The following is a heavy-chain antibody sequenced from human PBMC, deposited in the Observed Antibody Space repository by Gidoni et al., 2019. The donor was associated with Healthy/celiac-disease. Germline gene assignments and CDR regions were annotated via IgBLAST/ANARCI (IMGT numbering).Heavy chain of an antibody. CDR1: GCPFSSYG. Sequence: QVQLVEPGGGVVKPGRSLRLPGAAAGCPFSSYGMHGVRQAPGKGLEWVAVRWYDGSNKYYADSVKGRFTISRDNSKNTLYLQMNSLRAEDTAVYYCARDRGGVYYYGSGSYHYWGQGTLVTVSS. D-gene: IGHD3-10*01. J-gene: IGHJ4*02. CDR3: ARDRGGVYYYGSGSYHY. CDR2: RWYDGSNK. V-gene: IGHV3-33*01.